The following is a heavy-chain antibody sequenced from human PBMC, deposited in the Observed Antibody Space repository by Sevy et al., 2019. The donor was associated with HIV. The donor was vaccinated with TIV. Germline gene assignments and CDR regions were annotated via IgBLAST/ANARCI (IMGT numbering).Heavy chain of an antibody. Sequence: SETLSLTCAVYGGSFSGYYWSWNRQPPGKGLEWIGEINHSGSTNYNPSLKSRVTISVDTSKNQFSLKLSSVTAADTAVYYCARVGVTMVRGVEDYWGQGTLVTVSS. CDR1: GGSFSGYY. V-gene: IGHV4-34*01. CDR2: INHSGST. J-gene: IGHJ4*02. D-gene: IGHD3-10*01. CDR3: ARVGVTMVRGVEDY.